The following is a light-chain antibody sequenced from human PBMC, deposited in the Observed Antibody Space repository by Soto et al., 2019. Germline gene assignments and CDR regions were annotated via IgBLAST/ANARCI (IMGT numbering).Light chain of an antibody. V-gene: IGLV2-14*01. Sequence: QSVLTQPASVSGSPGQSITISFTGTRSDVGGYNYVSWYQQHPGKAPKLMIYDVTNRPSGVSNRFSGSKSGNTASLTISGLQADDEADYYCSSYTSSTTPYVFGDGTKVTVL. CDR1: RSDVGGYNY. J-gene: IGLJ1*01. CDR2: DVT. CDR3: SSYTSSTTPYV.